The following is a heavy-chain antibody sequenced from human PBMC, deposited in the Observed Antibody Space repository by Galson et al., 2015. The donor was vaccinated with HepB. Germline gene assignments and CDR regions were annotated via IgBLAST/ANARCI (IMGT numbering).Heavy chain of an antibody. V-gene: IGHV1-18*01. CDR1: GYTFSSYG. CDR2: ISGYNT. CDR3: ARSREIVPAAFDY. Sequence: SVKVSCKASGYTFSSYGINWVRQAPGQGLEWMGWISGYNTNYAQKFQGRVTMTTDTSTSTAYMELRSLRSDDTAVYYCARSREIVPAAFDYWGQGTLVTVSS. D-gene: IGHD2-2*01. J-gene: IGHJ4*02.